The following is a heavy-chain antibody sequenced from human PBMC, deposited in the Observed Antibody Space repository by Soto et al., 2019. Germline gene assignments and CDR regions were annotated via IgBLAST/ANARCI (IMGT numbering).Heavy chain of an antibody. CDR3: AKSPRRTYYYDSSGYGYYYYGMDV. D-gene: IGHD3-22*01. Sequence: GGSLRLSCAASGFTFSSYAMSWVRQAPGKGLEWVSAISGSGGSTYYADSVKGRFTISRDNSKNTLYLQMNSLRAEDTAVYYCAKSPRRTYYYDSSGYGYYYYGMDVWGQGTTVTVSS. V-gene: IGHV3-23*01. CDR1: GFTFSSYA. J-gene: IGHJ6*02. CDR2: ISGSGGST.